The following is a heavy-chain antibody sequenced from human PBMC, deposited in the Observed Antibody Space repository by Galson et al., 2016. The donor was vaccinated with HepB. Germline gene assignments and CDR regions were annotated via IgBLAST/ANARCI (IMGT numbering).Heavy chain of an antibody. V-gene: IGHV4-4*08. J-gene: IGHJ4*02. CDR3: ARVVYAGYSILGYYFVS. D-gene: IGHD4-23*01. CDR1: GGSISGYY. CDR2: IYSSVST. Sequence: LSLTCTVSGGSISGYYWSWIRQPPGKGLEWIAYIYSSVSTNYNPSPKSRATISIDASKNQFSLKLNSVTAADTAVYFCARVVYAGYSILGYYFVSWGQGTLVTVSS.